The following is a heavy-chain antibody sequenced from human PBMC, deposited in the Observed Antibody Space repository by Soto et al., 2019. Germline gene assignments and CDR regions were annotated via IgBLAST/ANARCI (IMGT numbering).Heavy chain of an antibody. CDR2: INPATGAA. CDR3: ARGGGVGVAGSAAFDM. J-gene: IGHJ3*02. V-gene: IGHV1-2*02. D-gene: IGHD3-3*01. CDR1: GYPVTAYY. Sequence: QLHLVQSGAVVKKPGASVTVSCSASGYPVTAYYMHWVRQAPGRGLEWMGGINPATGAAKYTQTLQGRVTMTRDASTGKGFMELSGLTSEDTAVFFCARGGGVGVAGSAAFDMWGQGTLVTVSS.